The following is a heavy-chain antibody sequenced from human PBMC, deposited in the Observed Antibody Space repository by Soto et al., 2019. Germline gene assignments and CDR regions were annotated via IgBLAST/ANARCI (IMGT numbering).Heavy chain of an antibody. J-gene: IGHJ3*02. CDR2: IYYSGST. V-gene: IGHV4-59*08. Sequence: SETLSLTCTVSGGSISSYYWSWIRQPPGKGLEWIGYIYYSGSTNYNPSLKSRVTISVDTSKNQFSLKLSSVTAADTAVYYCARRIAAAGTDAFDIWGQGTMVTVSS. D-gene: IGHD6-13*01. CDR3: ARRIAAAGTDAFDI. CDR1: GGSISSYY.